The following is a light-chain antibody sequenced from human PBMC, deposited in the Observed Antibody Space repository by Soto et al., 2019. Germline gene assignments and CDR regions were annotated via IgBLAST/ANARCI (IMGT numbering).Light chain of an antibody. CDR3: QQYYSTPLT. CDR2: DAS. V-gene: IGKV3-11*01. J-gene: IGKJ4*01. CDR1: QSVSSY. Sequence: EIVLTQSPATLSLSPGERATLSCRASQSVSSYLAWYQQKPGQAPRLLIYDASNRATGIPARFSGSGSGTDFTLTISSLQAEDVAVYYCQQYYSTPLTFGGGTK.